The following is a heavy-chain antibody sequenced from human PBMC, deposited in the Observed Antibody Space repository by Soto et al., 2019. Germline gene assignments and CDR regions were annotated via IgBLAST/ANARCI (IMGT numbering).Heavy chain of an antibody. V-gene: IGHV1-69*01. Sequence: QGQLVQSGAEVKKPGSSVKVSCKASGGTFSSYAISWVRQAPGQGLEWMGGIIPIFGTANYAQKFQGRVTITADESTSTAYMELSSLRSEATAVYYCARTAYYYDSSGYFFDYWGQGTLVTVSS. CDR3: ARTAYYYDSSGYFFDY. J-gene: IGHJ4*02. CDR2: IIPIFGTA. CDR1: GGTFSSYA. D-gene: IGHD3-22*01.